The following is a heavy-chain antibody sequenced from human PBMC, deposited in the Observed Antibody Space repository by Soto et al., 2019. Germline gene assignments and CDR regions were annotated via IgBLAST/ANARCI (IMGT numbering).Heavy chain of an antibody. CDR2: MKPKTGDS. Sequence: ASVKVSCKASGYTFTTNDINRVRQASGQGLEWMGWMKPKTGDSGSAQEFQGRITMTRDTATSTAYMELSSLRSEDTAVYYCARGGPAAGFDLWGQGTLVTVSS. J-gene: IGHJ4*02. CDR1: GYTFTTND. V-gene: IGHV1-8*01. D-gene: IGHD6-13*01. CDR3: ARGGPAAGFDL.